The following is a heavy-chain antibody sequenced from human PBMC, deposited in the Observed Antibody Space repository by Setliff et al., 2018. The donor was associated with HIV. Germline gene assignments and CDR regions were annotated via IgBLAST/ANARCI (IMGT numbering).Heavy chain of an antibody. CDR1: GYSISSGYY. V-gene: IGHV4-38-2*02. Sequence: SETLSLPCTVSGYSISSGYYFSWIRQPPGKGLEWIGSIDYSESTKYNPSLISRGTISLDTPKNELSLKLTSVTAADTAVYYCARHNVITYGGLLFDYYYYGLDVWSHGTTVTVS. CDR3: ARHNVITYGGLLFDYYYYGLDV. D-gene: IGHD3-16*01. CDR2: IDYSEST. J-gene: IGHJ6*02.